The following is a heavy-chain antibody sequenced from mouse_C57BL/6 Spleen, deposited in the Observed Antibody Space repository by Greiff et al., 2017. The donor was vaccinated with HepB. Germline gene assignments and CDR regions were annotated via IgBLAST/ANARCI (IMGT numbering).Heavy chain of an antibody. J-gene: IGHJ3*01. CDR2: IYPGSGST. Sequence: QVQLQQSGAELARPGASVKMSCKASGYTFTSYWITWVKQRPGQGLEWIGDIYPGSGSTNYNEKFKSKATLTVDTSSSTAYMQLSSLTSEDSAVYYCARSHYYGSSYWFAYWGQGTLVTVSA. V-gene: IGHV1-55*01. CDR3: ARSHYYGSSYWFAY. D-gene: IGHD1-1*01. CDR1: GYTFTSYW.